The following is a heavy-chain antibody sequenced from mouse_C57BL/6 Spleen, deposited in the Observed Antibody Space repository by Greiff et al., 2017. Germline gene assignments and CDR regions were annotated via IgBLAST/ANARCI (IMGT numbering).Heavy chain of an antibody. CDR1: GYSITSGYY. D-gene: IGHD2-3*01. CDR3: AREGDGYPWFAY. CDR2: ISYDGSN. J-gene: IGHJ3*01. Sequence: ESGPGLVKPSQSLSLTCSVTGYSITSGYYWNWIRQFPGNKLEWMGYISYDGSNNYNPSLKNRISITRDTSKNQFFLKLNSVTTEDTATYYCAREGDGYPWFAYWGQGTLVTVSA. V-gene: IGHV3-6*01.